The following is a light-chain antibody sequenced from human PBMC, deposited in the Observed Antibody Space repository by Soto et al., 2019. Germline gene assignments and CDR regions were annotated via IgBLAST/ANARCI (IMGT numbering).Light chain of an antibody. CDR1: QSVSSN. Sequence: EIVMTPSPATLSVSPGERATLSCRASQSVSSNLAWYQQKPGQAPRLLIYGASTRATGIPARFSGSGSGTDFTLTIARLEPEDFAVYYCQQYGDSPRTFGQGTRLEIK. J-gene: IGKJ5*01. CDR2: GAS. V-gene: IGKV3-15*01. CDR3: QQYGDSPRT.